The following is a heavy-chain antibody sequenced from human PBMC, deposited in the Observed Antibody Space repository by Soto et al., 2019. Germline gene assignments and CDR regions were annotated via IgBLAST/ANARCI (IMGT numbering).Heavy chain of an antibody. J-gene: IGHJ6*03. V-gene: IGHV5-51*01. CDR1: GYSFTSYW. CDR3: ARHVQYYYYYMDV. Sequence: PGESLKISCKGSGYSFTSYWIGWVRQMPGKGLEWMGIIYPGDSDTRYSPSFQGQVTISADKSISTAYLQWSSLKALDTVMFYCARHVQYYYYYMDVWGKGTTVTVSS. CDR2: IYPGDSDT.